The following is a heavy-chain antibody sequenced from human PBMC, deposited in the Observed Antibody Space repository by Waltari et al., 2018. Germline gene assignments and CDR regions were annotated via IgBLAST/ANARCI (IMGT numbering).Heavy chain of an antibody. J-gene: IGHJ4*02. CDR1: ELPCSTHW. V-gene: IGHV3-74*01. Sequence: EVQLVESGGGLVQPGGSLRLSCAASELPCSTHWVDWVRQAPGKGLVWVSRRKTYWTSISYASAVGGRFSISRDSAKNTCYLQMGSLSVEDTAVSYCTMNPGYWGQGTAVTVSS. CDR3: TMNPGY. CDR2: RKTYWTSI.